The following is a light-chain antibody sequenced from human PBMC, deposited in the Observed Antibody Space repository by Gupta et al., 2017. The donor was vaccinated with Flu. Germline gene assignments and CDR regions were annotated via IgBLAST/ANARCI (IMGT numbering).Light chain of an antibody. CDR2: GKT. CDR1: SLRSYY. V-gene: IGLV3-19*01. Sequence: SSELTQDPAVSVALGQTVRITCQGDSLRSYYASWYQQKPVQAPVLVIYGKTNRPAGIPDRFSGSSSGNTASLTITGAQAEDEADYYCNSRDSIGNHPVVFGGGTKLTVL. CDR3: NSRDSIGNHPVV. J-gene: IGLJ2*01.